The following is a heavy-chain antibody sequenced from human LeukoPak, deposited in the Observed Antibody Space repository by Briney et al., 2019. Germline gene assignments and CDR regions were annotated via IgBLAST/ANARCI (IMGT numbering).Heavy chain of an antibody. D-gene: IGHD3-10*01. CDR1: GFTFSSYG. CDR2: ISYDGSNK. J-gene: IGHJ4*02. V-gene: IGHV3-30*18. CDR3: AKDFDYYGSGSYGFDY. Sequence: GGSLRLSCAASGFTFSSYGMHRVRQAPGKGLEWVAVISYDGSNKYYADSVKGRFTISRDNSKNTLYLQMNSLRAEDTAVYYCAKDFDYYGSGSYGFDYWGQGTLVTVSS.